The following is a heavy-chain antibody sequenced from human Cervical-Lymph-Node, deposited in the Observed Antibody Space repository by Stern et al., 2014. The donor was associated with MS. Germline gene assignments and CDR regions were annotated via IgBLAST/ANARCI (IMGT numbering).Heavy chain of an antibody. D-gene: IGHD4-17*01. CDR2: FYYGGTP. CDR1: GASISSSSSY. CDR3: AGADDYGDYQFDF. V-gene: IGHV4-39*01. J-gene: IGHJ4*02. Sequence: QLQLQESGPGLVKPSEPLSLTCTVSGASISSSSSYWGWIRQPPGKGLEWIGTFYYGGTPYHKASLKSRVPISADPSKNQFSLKLTSVTAADTAVYYCAGADDYGDYQFDFWGQGTLVTVSS.